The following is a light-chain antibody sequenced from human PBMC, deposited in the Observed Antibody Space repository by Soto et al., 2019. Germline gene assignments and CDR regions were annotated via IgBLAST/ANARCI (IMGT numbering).Light chain of an antibody. CDR3: SSYAGSNNGV. V-gene: IGLV2-8*01. J-gene: IGLJ3*02. Sequence: QSVLTQPPSASGSPGQSVTISCTGTSSDVGDYNYVSWYQQHPGKAPKLMIYEVSKRPSGVPDRFSGSKSGNTASLTVSGLQAEDEADYYCSSYAGSNNGVFGGGTKLTVL. CDR2: EVS. CDR1: SSDVGDYNY.